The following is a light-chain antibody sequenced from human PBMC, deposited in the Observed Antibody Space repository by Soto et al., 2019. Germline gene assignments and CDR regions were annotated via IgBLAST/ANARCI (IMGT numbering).Light chain of an antibody. J-gene: IGLJ2*01. CDR3: SAYTTRSTLV. CDR1: SRDVGAYNL. CDR2: EVR. Sequence: QSVLTQPASVSGSPGQSITISCTGTSRDVGAYNLVSWYQQHPGKAPKLLIYEVRNRPSGISFRFSGPRSGNTASLTISGLLAEDEADYYCSAYTTRSTLVFGGGTKVTVL. V-gene: IGLV2-14*01.